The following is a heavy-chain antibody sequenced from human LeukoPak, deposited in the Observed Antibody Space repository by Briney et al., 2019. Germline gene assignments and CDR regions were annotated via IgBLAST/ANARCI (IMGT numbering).Heavy chain of an antibody. CDR2: ISTRGRTI. J-gene: IGHJ4*02. D-gene: IGHD2-21*01. CDR1: GFSFSDSY. V-gene: IGHV3-11*04. Sequence: GGSLRLSCAASGFSFSDSYMSWIRQAPGKGLQWVSYISTRGRTINYGDSVKGRFTISRDNAKNSLYLQMNSLRAEDTAVYYCAIVSGDYFVSWGQGTLVTVSS. CDR3: AIVSGDYFVS.